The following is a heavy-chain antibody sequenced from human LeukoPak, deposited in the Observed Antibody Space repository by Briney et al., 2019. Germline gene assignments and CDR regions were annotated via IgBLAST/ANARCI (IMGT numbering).Heavy chain of an antibody. CDR1: GGTFSSYA. CDR2: IIPIFGTA. V-gene: IGHV1-69*13. CDR3: ARDDPPLTFGGG. Sequence: SVKVSCKASGGTFSSYAISWVRQAPGQGLEWMGGIIPIFGTANYAQKFQGRVTITADESTSTAYMELSSLRSEDTAVYYCARDDPPLTFGGGWGKGTLVTVPS. J-gene: IGHJ4*02. D-gene: IGHD3-16*01.